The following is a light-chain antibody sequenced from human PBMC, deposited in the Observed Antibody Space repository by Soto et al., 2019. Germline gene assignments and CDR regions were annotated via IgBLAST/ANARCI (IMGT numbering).Light chain of an antibody. Sequence: QSVLTQPPSASATPGQRVTISCSGDISNIGSYYVYWYQQLPGTAPKLLIYSTNQRPSGVPDRFSASKSGTSASLAISGLRSEDEAEYFCAAWDDSLRVVLFGGGTRSPS. V-gene: IGLV1-47*02. CDR2: STN. CDR1: ISNIGSYY. J-gene: IGLJ2*01. CDR3: AAWDDSLRVVL.